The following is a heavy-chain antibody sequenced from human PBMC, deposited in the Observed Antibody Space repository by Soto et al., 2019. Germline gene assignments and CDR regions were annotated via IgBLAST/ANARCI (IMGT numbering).Heavy chain of an antibody. CDR1: GGSISSYY. J-gene: IGHJ4*02. CDR2: IYYSGST. D-gene: IGHD3-10*01. V-gene: IGHV4-59*01. CDR3: ASSGGHGNFEY. Sequence: PSETLSLTCTVSGGSISSYYWSWIRQPPGKGLEWIGYIYYSGSTNYNPSLKSRVTISVDTSKNQFSLKLSSVTAADTAVYYCASSGGHGNFEYWGQGTLVTVSS.